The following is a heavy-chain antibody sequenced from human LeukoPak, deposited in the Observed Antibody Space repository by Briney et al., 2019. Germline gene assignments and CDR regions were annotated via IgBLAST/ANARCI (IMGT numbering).Heavy chain of an antibody. CDR1: GFSFSNYS. CDR2: ISSSGNTL. J-gene: IGHJ5*02. V-gene: IGHV3-48*02. Sequence: GGSLRLSCAASGFSFSNYSMNWVRQAPGKGLEWISYISSSGNTLHYADSVKGRFTISRDNAKNSLPLQMNSLRDEDTALYYCARDRYCSGGNCYSGFDPWGQGTLVTVSS. D-gene: IGHD2-15*01. CDR3: ARDRYCSGGNCYSGFDP.